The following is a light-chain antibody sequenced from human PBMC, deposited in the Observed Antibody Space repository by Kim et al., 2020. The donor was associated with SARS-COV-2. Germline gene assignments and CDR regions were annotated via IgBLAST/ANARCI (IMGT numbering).Light chain of an antibody. CDR1: SSDVGGYNY. CDR2: DVS. V-gene: IGLV2-14*03. Sequence: QSALTQPASVSGSPGQSITISCTGTSSDVGGYNYVSWYQQHPGKAPKLIIYDVSCRPSGVSNRFSGSKSGNTASLTISGLQAEDEADYYCNSYTSTSTRVFGGGTKLTVL. J-gene: IGLJ2*01. CDR3: NSYTSTSTRV.